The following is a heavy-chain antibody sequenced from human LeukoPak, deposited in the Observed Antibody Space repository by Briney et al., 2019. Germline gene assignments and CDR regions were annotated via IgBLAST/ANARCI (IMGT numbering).Heavy chain of an antibody. Sequence: ASVKVSCKASGYTFTGYYMHWVRQAPGQGLEWMGWINPNSGGTNYAQKFQGRVTMTRDTSISTAYMELSSLRSEDTAVYYCATTPWVYGSGSYYKGYFDYWGQGTLVTVSS. V-gene: IGHV1-2*02. D-gene: IGHD3-10*01. J-gene: IGHJ4*02. CDR3: ATTPWVYGSGSYYKGYFDY. CDR1: GYTFTGYY. CDR2: INPNSGGT.